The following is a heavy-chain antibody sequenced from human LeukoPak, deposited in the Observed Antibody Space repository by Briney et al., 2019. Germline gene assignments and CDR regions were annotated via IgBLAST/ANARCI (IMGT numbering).Heavy chain of an antibody. CDR3: AKLTGGFIRLRGTFDY. CDR1: GFTFGSYD. J-gene: IGHJ4*02. CDR2: ISGGGSGEST. D-gene: IGHD4-17*01. V-gene: IGHV3-23*01. Sequence: PGGSLRLSCAAAGFTFGSYDMNWVRQAPGKGLEWVAAISGGGSGESTHYADSVRGRFSISRDNSKNTLYLQMNSLRAEDTAVYYCAKLTGGFIRLRGTFDYWGQGTLVTVSS.